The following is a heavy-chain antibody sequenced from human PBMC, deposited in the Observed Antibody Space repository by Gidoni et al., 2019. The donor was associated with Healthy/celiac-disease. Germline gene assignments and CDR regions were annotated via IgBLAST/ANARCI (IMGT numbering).Heavy chain of an antibody. J-gene: IGHJ3*02. Sequence: EVQLVESGGGLVQPGGSLRLSCAASGFTFSSYDMHCVRQATGKCLECVSAIGTAGDTYYPGSVKGRFTISRENAKNSLYLQMNSLRAGDTAVYYCARVGAADAFDIWGQGTMVTVSS. V-gene: IGHV3-13*01. CDR3: ARVGAADAFDI. D-gene: IGHD1-26*01. CDR2: IGTAGDT. CDR1: GFTFSSYD.